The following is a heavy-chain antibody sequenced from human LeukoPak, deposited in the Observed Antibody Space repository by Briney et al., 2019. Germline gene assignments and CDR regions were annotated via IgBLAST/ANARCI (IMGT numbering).Heavy chain of an antibody. CDR3: ARDFFSWHSPGLAYY. CDR2: INPSGGST. V-gene: IGHV1-46*01. CDR1: GYTFTSYY. Sequence: GASVKVSCKAAGYTFTSYYMHWVRQAPGQGLEWMGIINPSGGSTSYAQKFQGRVTMTRDTSTSTVYMELSSLRSEDTAVYYCARDFFSWHSPGLAYYWGQGTLVTVSS. D-gene: IGHD2-21*01. J-gene: IGHJ4*02.